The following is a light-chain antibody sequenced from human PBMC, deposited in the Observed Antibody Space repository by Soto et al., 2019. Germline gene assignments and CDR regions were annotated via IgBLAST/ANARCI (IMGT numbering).Light chain of an antibody. CDR1: QSISSN. CDR2: GPS. CDR3: QQYNNWPRT. Sequence: IVMTQSPATLSVSPGERATLSCRASQSISSNLAWYRQKPGQAPRLLIYGPSTRATGIPARFSGSGSGTEFTLTISSLQSEDFAVYYCQQYNNWPRTFGQGTKV. V-gene: IGKV3-15*01. J-gene: IGKJ1*01.